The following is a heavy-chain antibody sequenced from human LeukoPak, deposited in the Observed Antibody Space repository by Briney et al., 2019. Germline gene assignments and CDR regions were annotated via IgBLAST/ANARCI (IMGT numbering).Heavy chain of an antibody. CDR2: IDPSDSDI. CDR1: GYSFTSYW. J-gene: IGHJ4*02. D-gene: IGHD7-27*01. V-gene: IGHV5-51*01. CDR3: ARQTAMGRSGDY. Sequence: GESLKISCKASGYSFTSYWIGWVRQMPRKGLEWMGIIDPSDSDIRYTPSFQGQVTISADKSLSTAYLQWNSLKASDTAIYYCARQTAMGRSGDYWGQGTLVTVSS.